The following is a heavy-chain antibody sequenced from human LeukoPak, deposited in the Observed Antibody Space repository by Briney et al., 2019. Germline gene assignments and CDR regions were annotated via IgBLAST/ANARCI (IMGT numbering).Heavy chain of an antibody. V-gene: IGHV1-18*01. Sequence: GASVKVSCKASGYTFTSYGISWVRQAPGQGLEWMGWISAYNGNTNYAQKLQGRVTMTTDTSTSTAYMELRSLRSDDTAVYYCARFWDCSSTSCQGDPFDYWGQGTLVTVSS. CDR3: ARFWDCSSTSCQGDPFDY. D-gene: IGHD2-2*01. J-gene: IGHJ4*02. CDR1: GYTFTSYG. CDR2: ISAYNGNT.